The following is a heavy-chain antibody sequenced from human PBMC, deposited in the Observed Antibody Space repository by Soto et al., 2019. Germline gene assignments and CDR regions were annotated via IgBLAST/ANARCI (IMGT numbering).Heavy chain of an antibody. Sequence: GESLKISCKGSGYSFTSYWISWVRQMPREGLEWMGRIDPSDSYTNYSPSFQGHVTISAGKSISTAYLQWSSLKASDTAMYYCASYSSSGTYYYYGMDVWGQGTTVTVSS. J-gene: IGHJ6*02. CDR2: IDPSDSYT. V-gene: IGHV5-10-1*01. CDR1: GYSFTSYW. CDR3: ASYSSSGTYYYYGMDV. D-gene: IGHD6-6*01.